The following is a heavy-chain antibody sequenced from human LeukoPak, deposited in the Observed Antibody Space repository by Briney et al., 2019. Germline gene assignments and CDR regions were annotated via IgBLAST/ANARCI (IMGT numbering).Heavy chain of an antibody. Sequence: KASETLSLTCTVSGGSISSYYWSWIRQPPGEGLEWIGYMYYSGSTNYNPSLKSRVTISLDTSKNKFSLKLSSVTAADTAVYYCARNIGWFDPWGQGTLVTVSS. CDR3: ARNIGWFDP. J-gene: IGHJ5*02. CDR2: MYYSGST. V-gene: IGHV4-59*01. D-gene: IGHD2/OR15-2a*01. CDR1: GGSISSYY.